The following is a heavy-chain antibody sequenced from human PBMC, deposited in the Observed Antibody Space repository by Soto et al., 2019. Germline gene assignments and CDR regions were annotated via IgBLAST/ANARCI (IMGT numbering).Heavy chain of an antibody. CDR1: GASVSTGVYY. D-gene: IGHD3-10*02. V-gene: IGHV4-31*03. Sequence: KTSETLSLTCTVSGASVSTGVYYWTWIRQHPGKGLEWIGYIDNSGSTYYNPSLTGRVDISVDTSKNEFPLNLQSLTAADTAFYYCAGAVSDFDVRRYRTSYFDQWGQGILVTVSS. CDR2: IDNSGST. CDR3: AGAVSDFDVRRYRTSYFDQ. J-gene: IGHJ4*02.